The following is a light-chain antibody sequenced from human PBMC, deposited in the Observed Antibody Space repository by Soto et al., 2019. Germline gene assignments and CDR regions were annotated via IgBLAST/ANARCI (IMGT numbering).Light chain of an antibody. Sequence: QSVLTQSPSASASLGASVKLTCTLSSGHSSSAIAWYQQQPEKGPRYLMKLNSDGSHNKGDGVPNRFSGSRSGAERYLTISGRQAEDGADYYWETWGSGIVVLGGGAKLTGL. CDR2: LNSDGSH. CDR3: ETWGSGIVV. J-gene: IGLJ2*01. V-gene: IGLV4-69*02. CDR1: SGHSSSA.